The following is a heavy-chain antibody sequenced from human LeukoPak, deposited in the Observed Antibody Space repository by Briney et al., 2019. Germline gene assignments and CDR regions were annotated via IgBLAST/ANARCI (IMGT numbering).Heavy chain of an antibody. CDR3: ARGGHDYYYMDV. Sequence: GGSLRLSCAASGFTFNNYAMNWVRQAPGKGLEWVSAINGSGGSTYYADSVEGRFTISRDNSKNTLYLQMNSLRAEDTAVYYCARGGHDYYYMDVWGKGTTVTVSS. J-gene: IGHJ6*03. V-gene: IGHV3-23*01. CDR2: INGSGGST. CDR1: GFTFNNYA. D-gene: IGHD3-10*01.